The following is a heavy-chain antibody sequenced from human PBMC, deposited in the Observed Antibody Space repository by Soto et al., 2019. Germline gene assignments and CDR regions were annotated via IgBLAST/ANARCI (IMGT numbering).Heavy chain of an antibody. CDR3: ARTTVVTGTPEFAY. J-gene: IGHJ4*02. CDR1: GFTFSDFN. CDR2: LSYDGSNK. D-gene: IGHD4-4*01. Sequence: QVQLVESGGGVVQPGRSLKLSCAASGFTFSDFNMHWVRQAPGKGLEWVAVLSYDGSNKYADSVKGRFTISRDKSKNTLYLHVNSLRTEATDVYYCARTTVVTGTPEFAYWGQGTLVTVSS. V-gene: IGHV3-30-3*01.